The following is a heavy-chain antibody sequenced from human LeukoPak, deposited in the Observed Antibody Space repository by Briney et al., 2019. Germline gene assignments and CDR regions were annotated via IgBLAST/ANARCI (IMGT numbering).Heavy chain of an antibody. CDR2: IKSKTDGGTT. CDR1: GFTFSNAW. J-gene: IGHJ4*02. V-gene: IGHV3-15*01. D-gene: IGHD2-15*01. CDR3: TTDHSLGMDTFDY. Sequence: AGGSLRLSCAASGFTFSNAWMSWVRQAPGKGLEWVGRIKSKTDGGTTDYAAPVKGRFTISRDDSKNTLYLQMNSLKTEDTAVYYCTTDHSLGMDTFDYWGQGTLVNVSS.